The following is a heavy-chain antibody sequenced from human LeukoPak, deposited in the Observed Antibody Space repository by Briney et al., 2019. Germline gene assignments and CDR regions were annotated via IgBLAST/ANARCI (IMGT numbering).Heavy chain of an antibody. Sequence: GGSLRLSCAASGFTFSSYAMSWVRQAPGKGLEWVSAISGSGGSIYSADSVKGRFTISRDNSKNTLYLQMNSLRAEDTAVYYCAKDQGNYYDSSGYYLPYYYYYGMDVWGQGTTVTVSS. CDR3: AKDQGNYYDSSGYYLPYYYYYGMDV. D-gene: IGHD3-22*01. CDR1: GFTFSSYA. J-gene: IGHJ6*02. V-gene: IGHV3-23*01. CDR2: ISGSGGSI.